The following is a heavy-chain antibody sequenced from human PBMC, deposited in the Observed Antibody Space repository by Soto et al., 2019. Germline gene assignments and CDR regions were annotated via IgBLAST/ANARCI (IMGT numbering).Heavy chain of an antibody. J-gene: IGHJ3*02. D-gene: IGHD4-17*01. CDR1: GYSFTSYW. Sequence: GESLKISCKGSGYSFTSYWIGWVRQMPGKGLEWMGIIYPGDSDTRYSPSFQGQVTISADKSISTAYLQWSSLKASDTAMYYCARALTYGGNPPHDAFDIWGQGTMVTVSS. CDR3: ARALTYGGNPPHDAFDI. V-gene: IGHV5-51*01. CDR2: IYPGDSDT.